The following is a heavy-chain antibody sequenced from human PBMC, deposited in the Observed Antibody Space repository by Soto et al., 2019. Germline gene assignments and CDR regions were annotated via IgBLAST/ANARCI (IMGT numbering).Heavy chain of an antibody. J-gene: IGHJ4*02. CDR1: NGSISQYY. D-gene: IGHD5-18*01. CDR2: LYYTGAA. CDR3: ARALYSSDNDGYPVFDY. V-gene: IGHV4-59*01. Sequence: QVQLQESGPRLVKPSETLSLTCTVSNGSISQYYWNWIRQSPGKGLEWIGYLYYTGAATYNPSLKCRVTMSLDKSNTQFSLQLSSVTAADTAIYFCARALYSSDNDGYPVFDYWGPGTLVPVSS.